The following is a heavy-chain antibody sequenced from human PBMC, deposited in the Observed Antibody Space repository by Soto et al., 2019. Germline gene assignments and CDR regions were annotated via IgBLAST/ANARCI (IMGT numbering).Heavy chain of an antibody. D-gene: IGHD4-17*01. Sequence: GGSLRLSCAASGFTFDDYGMSWVRQAPGKGLEWVSGINGNGSSTGYADSVKGRFTISRDNAKNTLYLQMNSLRAEDTAVYYCARESDGANSLWGQGTLVTVSS. CDR3: ARESDGANSL. CDR2: INGNGSST. V-gene: IGHV3-20*04. CDR1: GFTFDDYG. J-gene: IGHJ4*02.